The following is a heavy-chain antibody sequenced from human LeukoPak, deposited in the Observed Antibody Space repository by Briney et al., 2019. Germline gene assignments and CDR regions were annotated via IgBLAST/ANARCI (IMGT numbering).Heavy chain of an antibody. Sequence: SVKVSCKASGYTFTGYYMHWVRQAPGQGLEWMGGIIPILGTTNYAQKFQGRVTITADESTSTLYMELRSLRSEDTAIYYCARDDYYDSSAYRENPFDVWGQGTMVTVSS. CDR3: ARDDYYDSSAYRENPFDV. CDR2: IIPILGTT. V-gene: IGHV1-69*13. D-gene: IGHD3-22*01. CDR1: GYTFTGYY. J-gene: IGHJ3*01.